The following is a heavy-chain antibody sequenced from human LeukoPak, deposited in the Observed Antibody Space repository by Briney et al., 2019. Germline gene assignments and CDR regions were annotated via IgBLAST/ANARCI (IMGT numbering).Heavy chain of an antibody. V-gene: IGHV3-21*01. CDR2: ISSSSYYI. Sequence: GGSLRLSCAASGFTFSTYSMNWVRQAPGKGLEWVSSISSSSYYIYYADSVKGRFTISRDNAKNSLYPQMNSLRAEDTAVYYCARFSESPFDPWGQGTLVTVSS. CDR1: GFTFSTYS. CDR3: ARFSESPFDP. J-gene: IGHJ5*02.